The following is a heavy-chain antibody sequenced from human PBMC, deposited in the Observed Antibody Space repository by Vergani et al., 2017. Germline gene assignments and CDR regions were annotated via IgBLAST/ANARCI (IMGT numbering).Heavy chain of an antibody. CDR1: GGSFSGYY. J-gene: IGHJ4*02. D-gene: IGHD5-18*01. V-gene: IGHV4-34*01. Sequence: QVQLQQWGAGLLKPSETLSLTCAVYGGSFSGYYWSWIRQPPGKGLEWIGEINHSGSTNYNPSLKSRVTISVDTSKNQLSLKLSSVTAAYTAVYYCARGRSMVKFDYWGQGTLVTVSS. CDR3: ARGRSMVKFDY. CDR2: INHSGST.